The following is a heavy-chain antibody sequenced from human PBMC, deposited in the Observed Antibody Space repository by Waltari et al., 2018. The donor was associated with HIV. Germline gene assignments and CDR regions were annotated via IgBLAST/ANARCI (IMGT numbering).Heavy chain of an antibody. CDR1: GYSFTSYW. CDR2: IYPGDSDT. CDR3: ARLPEPITMVRGVNY. D-gene: IGHD3-10*01. Sequence: EVQLVQSGAEVKKPGESLKISCKGSGYSFTSYWIGWVRQMPGKGLEWMGIIYPGDSDTSYSPPFQGQVTISAVKSISTAYLQWSSLKASDTARYYCARLPEPITMVRGVNYWGQGTLVTVSS. J-gene: IGHJ4*02. V-gene: IGHV5-51*03.